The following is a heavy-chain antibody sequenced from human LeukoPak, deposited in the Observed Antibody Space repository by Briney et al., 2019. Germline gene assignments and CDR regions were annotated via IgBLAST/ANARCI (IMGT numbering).Heavy chain of an antibody. Sequence: PSETLSLTCTVSGGSISSYYWSWLRQPAGKGLEWIGRLYTSGSTNYNPSLKSRVTMSVDTSKNQFSLKVSSVTAADTAVYYCASGYNYGRFDYWGRGTLVTVSS. J-gene: IGHJ4*02. CDR2: LYTSGST. D-gene: IGHD5-18*01. CDR3: ASGYNYGRFDY. CDR1: GGSISSYY. V-gene: IGHV4-4*07.